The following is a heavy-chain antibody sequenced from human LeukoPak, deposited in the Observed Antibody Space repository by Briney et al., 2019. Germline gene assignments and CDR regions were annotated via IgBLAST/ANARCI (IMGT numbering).Heavy chain of an antibody. CDR2: INSDGSST. V-gene: IGHV3-74*01. CDR1: GFTFSSYW. CDR3: AKAIDDSSGYYPFDY. Sequence: PGGSLRLSCAASGFTFSSYWMHWVRQAPGKGLVWVSRINSDGSSTSYADSVKGRFTISRDNAKNTLYLQMNSLRAEDTAVYYCAKAIDDSSGYYPFDYWGQGTLVTVSS. D-gene: IGHD3-22*01. J-gene: IGHJ4*02.